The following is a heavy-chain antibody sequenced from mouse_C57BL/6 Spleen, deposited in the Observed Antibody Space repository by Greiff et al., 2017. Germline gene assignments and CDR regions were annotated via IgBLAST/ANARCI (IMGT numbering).Heavy chain of an antibody. CDR1: GYTFTSYW. CDR2: INPSSGYT. Sequence: LVESGAELAKPGASVKLSCKASGYTFTSYWMHWVKQRPGQGLEWVGYINPSSGYTKYNQKFKDQATLTADKSSSTAYMQLSSLTYEDSAVXSCAFYFPYYFDYWGQGTTLTVSS. V-gene: IGHV1-7*01. CDR3: AFYFPYYFDY. D-gene: IGHD2-1*01. J-gene: IGHJ2*01.